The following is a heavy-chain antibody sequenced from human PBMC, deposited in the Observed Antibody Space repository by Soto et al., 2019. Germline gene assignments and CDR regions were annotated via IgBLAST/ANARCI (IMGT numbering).Heavy chain of an antibody. CDR1: GGSISSYY. CDR2: IYFSGST. CDR3: ARHWGRGAAGTCYN. D-gene: IGHD6-13*01. Sequence: SETLSLTCPVSGGSISSYYWSWIRQSPEKGLEYIGYIYFSGSTYYNPSLKSRVTMSVDTSKNHFSLKLSSVTAADTAVYYCARHWGRGAAGTCYNWGQGTLVTVSS. V-gene: IGHV4-59*04. J-gene: IGHJ1*01.